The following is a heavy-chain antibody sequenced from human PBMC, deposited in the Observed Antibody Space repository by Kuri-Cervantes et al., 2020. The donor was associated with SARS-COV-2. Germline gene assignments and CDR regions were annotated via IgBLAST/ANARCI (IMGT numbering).Heavy chain of an antibody. V-gene: IGHV3-21*01. CDR3: ARVPRRHSYGSFDP. CDR1: GINFNDYT. CDR2: MGSESTYI. Sequence: GESLKISCAASGINFNDYTMNWVRQAPGKGLEWVSSMGSESTYIKYADSVRGRFTISRDNSKSSLYLQMNSLRAEDTAVYYCARVPRRHSYGSFDPWGQGTLVTVSS. D-gene: IGHD5-18*01. J-gene: IGHJ5*02.